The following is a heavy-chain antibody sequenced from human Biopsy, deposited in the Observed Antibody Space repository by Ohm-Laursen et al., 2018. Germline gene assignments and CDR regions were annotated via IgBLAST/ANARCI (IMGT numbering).Heavy chain of an antibody. D-gene: IGHD3-22*01. J-gene: IGHJ3*02. V-gene: IGHV4-4*07. CDR3: ARDLPYYENSGYGAFDM. CDR2: IYNTGST. CDR1: GGFISTYY. Sequence: TLSLTCPVSGGFISTYYWNWIRQPAGKALEWIGRIYNTGSTNYNPSLQSRVTMSVDPSKNQFSLKMSSVTAADTAVYYCARDLPYYENSGYGAFDMWGQGTMVTVSS.